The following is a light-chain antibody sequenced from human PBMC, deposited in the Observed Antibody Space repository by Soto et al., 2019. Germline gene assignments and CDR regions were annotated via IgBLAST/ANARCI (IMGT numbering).Light chain of an antibody. J-gene: IGLJ3*02. CDR3: CSYAGSYTWV. V-gene: IGLV2-11*01. Sequence: QSALTQPRSVSGSPGQSVTISCTGTSSDVGDYNYVSWYQQHPGKDPQLLIYAVNMRPSGVPDRFSGSKSGNTASLTSSGLQAEDEADYSCCSYAGSYTWVFGGGTKLTVL. CDR1: SSDVGDYNY. CDR2: AVN.